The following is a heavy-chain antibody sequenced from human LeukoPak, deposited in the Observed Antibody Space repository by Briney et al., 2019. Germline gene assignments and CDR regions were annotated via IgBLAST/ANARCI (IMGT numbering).Heavy chain of an antibody. D-gene: IGHD3-22*01. CDR1: GYSFTSYW. CDR3: ARSYYYDSSGYYYCFDY. Sequence: GESLKISCKGSGYSFTSYWIGWVRQMPGKGLEWMGIIYPGDSDTRYSPSFQGQVTISADRSISTAYLQWSSLKASDTAMYYCARSYYYDSSGYYYCFDYWGQGTLVTVSS. J-gene: IGHJ4*02. V-gene: IGHV5-51*01. CDR2: IYPGDSDT.